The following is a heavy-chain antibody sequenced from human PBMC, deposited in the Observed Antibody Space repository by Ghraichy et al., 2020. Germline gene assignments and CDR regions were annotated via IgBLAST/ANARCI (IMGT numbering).Heavy chain of an antibody. V-gene: IGHV3-23*01. CDR1: GFTFSSFA. CDR2: ISDSGSNT. J-gene: IGHJ6*02. Sequence: GGSLRLSCAASGFTFSSFAMSWVRQAPGKGLEWVSVISDSGSNTYYPDSVKGRFTISRDNSKNTLSLQMNSLRAEYTAVYYCAKEPVRGRYFDGYNYHGMEVWGQGTTVTVSS. D-gene: IGHD3-9*01. CDR3: AKEPVRGRYFDGYNYHGMEV.